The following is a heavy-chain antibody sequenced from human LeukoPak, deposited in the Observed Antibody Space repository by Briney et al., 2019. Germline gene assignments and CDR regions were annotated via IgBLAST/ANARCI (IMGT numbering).Heavy chain of an antibody. CDR2: IRDNDSST. D-gene: IGHD1-26*01. V-gene: IGHV3-23*01. CDR1: GLNFRSYA. J-gene: IGHJ4*02. CDR3: ARSSGNYWAAPFDY. Sequence: PGGSLRLSCTASGLNFRSYALSWVRQAPGKGLEWVSGIRDNDSSTYYADSVKGRFTISRDNSKSPVYLQMNSLRAEDTAVYYCARSSGNYWAAPFDYWGQGTLVTVSS.